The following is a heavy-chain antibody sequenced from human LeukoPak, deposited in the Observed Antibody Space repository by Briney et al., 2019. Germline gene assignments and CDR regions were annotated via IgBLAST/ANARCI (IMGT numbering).Heavy chain of an antibody. Sequence: GGSLRLSCAASGFTFSGYVMSWVRQAPGKGLGWVSGISGGSGGIFYADSVKGRFTISRDNSKNTLYLQMDSLKAEDTAVYYCAGGVKQPPYYYMEVWGKGTAVTVSS. J-gene: IGHJ6*03. CDR2: ISGGSGGI. CDR1: GFTFSGYV. V-gene: IGHV3-23*01. D-gene: IGHD3-3*01. CDR3: AGGVKQPPYYYMEV.